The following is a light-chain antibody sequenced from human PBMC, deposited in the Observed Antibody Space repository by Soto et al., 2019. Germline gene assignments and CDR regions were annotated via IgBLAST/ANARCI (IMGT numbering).Light chain of an antibody. CDR2: DAS. Sequence: DIQMTQSPSTLSASLGDRVTITCRAGQTISSWLAWYQQKPGKAPNLLIYDASTLERGVPSRFSGTGSGTEFTLTIDRLQPDDFATYYCQQYHTSSITFGQGTRLEI. CDR1: QTISSW. J-gene: IGKJ5*01. V-gene: IGKV1-5*01. CDR3: QQYHTSSIT.